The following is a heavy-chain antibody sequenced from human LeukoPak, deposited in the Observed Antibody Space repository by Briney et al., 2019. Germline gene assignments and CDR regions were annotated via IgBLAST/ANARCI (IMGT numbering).Heavy chain of an antibody. CDR3: AKTLIIGAFDL. J-gene: IGHJ3*01. CDR2: ISGSGDST. CDR1: GFTFINYA. Sequence: GGSLRLSCAASGFTFINYAMSWVRQAPGKGLEWVSAISGSGDSTYYADSMKGRITISRDNSKNTLYLQMNSLRAEDTPVYYCAKTLIIGAFDLWGQGTMVTVSS. D-gene: IGHD3-10*01. V-gene: IGHV3-23*01.